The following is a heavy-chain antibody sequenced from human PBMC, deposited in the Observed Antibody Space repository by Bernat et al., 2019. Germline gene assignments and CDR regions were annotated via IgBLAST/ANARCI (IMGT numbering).Heavy chain of an antibody. Sequence: QVQLVESGGGVVQPGRSLRLSCAASGFTFSSYAIHWLRQPPDKGLEWVAVISHDGSNKYYADSVKGRLTVSRDNSKNTLYLQMNSLRVEDTAVYYCAKALYSSSWYFAGGFDYWGQGALVTVSS. CDR2: ISHDGSNK. D-gene: IGHD6-13*01. CDR3: AKALYSSSWYFAGGFDY. CDR1: GFTFSSYA. J-gene: IGHJ4*02. V-gene: IGHV3-30*18.